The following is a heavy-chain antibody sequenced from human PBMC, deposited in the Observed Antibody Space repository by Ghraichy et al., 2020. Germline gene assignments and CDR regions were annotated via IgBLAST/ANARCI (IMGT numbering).Heavy chain of an antibody. V-gene: IGHV1-69*13. J-gene: IGHJ6*02. D-gene: IGHD5-24*01. CDR3: ARPLPMAGDYYYGMDV. CDR2: IIPIFGTA. CDR1: GGTFSSYA. Sequence: SVKVSCKASGGTFSSYAISWVRQAPGQGLEWMGGIIPIFGTANYAQKFQGRVTITADESTSTAYMELSSLRSEDTAVYYCARPLPMAGDYYYGMDVWGQGTTVTVSS.